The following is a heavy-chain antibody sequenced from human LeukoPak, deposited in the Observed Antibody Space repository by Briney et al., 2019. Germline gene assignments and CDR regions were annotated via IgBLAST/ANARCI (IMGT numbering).Heavy chain of an antibody. Sequence: GGSLRLSCDASGFTLSSYSMNWVRQAPGKGLEWVSSISSSSYIYYADSVKGRFTISRDNAKNSLYLQMNSLRAEDTAVYYCARGYCTNGVCYYYYYYYMDVWGKGTTVTVSS. J-gene: IGHJ6*03. CDR3: ARGYCTNGVCYYYYYYYMDV. V-gene: IGHV3-21*03. CDR1: GFTLSSYS. D-gene: IGHD2-8*01. CDR2: ISSSSYI.